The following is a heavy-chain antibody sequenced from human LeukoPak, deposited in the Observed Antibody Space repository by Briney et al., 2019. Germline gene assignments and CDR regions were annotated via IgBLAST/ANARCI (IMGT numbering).Heavy chain of an antibody. V-gene: IGHV1-69*13. CDR3: ARAGHITIFGVVTYNWFDP. CDR1: GGTFSSYA. Sequence: ASVKVSCKASGGTFSSYAISWVRQAPGQGLEWMGGIIPIFGTANYAQKFQGRVTITADESTSTAYMELSSLRSEDTAVYYCARAGHITIFGVVTYNWFDPWGQGTLVTVS. J-gene: IGHJ5*02. CDR2: IIPIFGTA. D-gene: IGHD3-3*01.